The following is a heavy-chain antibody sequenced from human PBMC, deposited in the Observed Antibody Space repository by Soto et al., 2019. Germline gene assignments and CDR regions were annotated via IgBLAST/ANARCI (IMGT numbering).Heavy chain of an antibody. D-gene: IGHD3-10*01. CDR3: ASKFGELLADAFDI. V-gene: IGHV4-4*02. J-gene: IGHJ3*02. CDR1: NASLSRRKW. Sequence: SEALSLTCTVFNASLSRRKWWTWFRQTPGKGLEWIGEIYHSGSINHNPSLKSRVTMSVDKSNNQFSLKMTSVTAADTAVYYCASKFGELLADAFDIWGQGTVVT. CDR2: IYHSGSI.